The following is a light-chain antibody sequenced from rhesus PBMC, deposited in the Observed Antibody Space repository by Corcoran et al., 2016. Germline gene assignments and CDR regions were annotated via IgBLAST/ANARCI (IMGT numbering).Light chain of an antibody. Sequence: DIQMTQSPSSLSGSVGDTVTITCRASQGISSGQAWYQQKPGKAPKLLHYKATNLQSGVPSRLSGSGSRTDFPLNIRSLPSEDFSTYYFRHYCNRPFTFGPGTKLVIK. J-gene: IGKJ3*01. V-gene: IGKV1-22*01. CDR1: QGISSG. CDR2: KAT. CDR3: RHYCNRPFT.